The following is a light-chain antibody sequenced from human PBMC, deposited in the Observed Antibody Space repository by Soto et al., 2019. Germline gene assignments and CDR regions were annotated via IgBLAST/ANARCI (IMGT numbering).Light chain of an antibody. V-gene: IGKV3-15*01. CDR2: GAS. Sequence: ETVMTQSPATLSLSPGERATLSCRASESVSSYLAWYQQKPGQAPRLLIYGASARATGVPARFSGSGSGTDFTLIISSLQPEDFAVYYCHQYLNWPQAFGQGTKLEIK. J-gene: IGKJ1*01. CDR3: HQYLNWPQA. CDR1: ESVSSY.